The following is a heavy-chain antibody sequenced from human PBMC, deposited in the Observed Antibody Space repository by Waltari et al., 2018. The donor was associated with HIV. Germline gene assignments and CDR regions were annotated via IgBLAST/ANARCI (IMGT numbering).Heavy chain of an antibody. CDR3: ARSPRGHTGFDSWYFDV. CDR2: IYHRGST. Sequence: QVQLQESGPGLVKPSETLSLTCTVSGGSISYYYWSWIRQPPGKGLEFLGYIYHRGSTNDNPTLESRVTISQYTPKNQVSLKLTSATAADTALYYCARSPRGHTGFDSWYFDVWGRGTLVTVSP. V-gene: IGHV4-59*01. D-gene: IGHD5-12*01. CDR1: GGSISYYY. J-gene: IGHJ2*01.